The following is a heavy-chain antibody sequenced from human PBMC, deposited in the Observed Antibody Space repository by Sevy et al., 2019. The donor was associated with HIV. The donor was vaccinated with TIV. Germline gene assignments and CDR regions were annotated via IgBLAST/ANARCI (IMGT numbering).Heavy chain of an antibody. CDR3: ARGGVDSSSNWFDP. CDR2: ISSSSSYI. Sequence: GGSLRLSCAASGFTFSSYSMNWVRQAPGKGLEWVSSISSSSSYIYYADSVKGRFIISRDNAKNSLYLQMNSLRAEDTAVYYCARGGVDSSSNWFDPWGQGTLVTVSS. J-gene: IGHJ5*02. D-gene: IGHD6-13*01. V-gene: IGHV3-21*01. CDR1: GFTFSSYS.